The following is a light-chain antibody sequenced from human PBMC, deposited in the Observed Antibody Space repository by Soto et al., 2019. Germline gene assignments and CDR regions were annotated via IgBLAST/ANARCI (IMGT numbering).Light chain of an antibody. V-gene: IGKV1-8*01. Sequence: AIPLTQSPSSLSASTGDRVAITCRASQGISSYLAWYQQKPGKAPKLLIYPASTLQSGVPARFSGSGSGTEFTLTISSLQSEDFATYYCRQLNAYPLTFGGGTKVDI. CDR1: QGISSY. CDR2: PAS. J-gene: IGKJ4*01. CDR3: RQLNAYPLT.